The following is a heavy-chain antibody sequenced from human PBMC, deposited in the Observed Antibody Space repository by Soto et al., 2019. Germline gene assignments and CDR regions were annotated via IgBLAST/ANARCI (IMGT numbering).Heavy chain of an antibody. J-gene: IGHJ4*02. CDR2: IIPIFGTA. D-gene: IGHD4-17*01. CDR1: GGTFSSYG. CDR3: ARGDDYGGNQDY. V-gene: IGHV1-69*01. Sequence: QVQLVQSGAEVKKPGSSVKVSCKASGGTFSSYGISWVRQAPGQGLEWMGGIIPIFGTANSAQKFQGRVTITADESTSTAYRELSSLRSEDTAVYYCARGDDYGGNQDYWGQGTLVTVSS.